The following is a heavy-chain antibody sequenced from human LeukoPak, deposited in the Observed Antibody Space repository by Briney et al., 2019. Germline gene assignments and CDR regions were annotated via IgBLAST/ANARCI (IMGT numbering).Heavy chain of an antibody. CDR2: ISAYNGNT. D-gene: IGHD5-24*01. J-gene: IGHJ3*02. V-gene: IGHV1-18*01. CDR1: GYTFTSYG. CDR3: ARVSRAQRSDI. Sequence: GASVMVSCKASGYTFTSYGISWVRQAPGQGLEWMGWISAYNGNTNYAQKVQGRVTMTTDTSTSTAYMELRSLRSDDTAVYYCARVSRAQRSDIWGQGTMVTVSS.